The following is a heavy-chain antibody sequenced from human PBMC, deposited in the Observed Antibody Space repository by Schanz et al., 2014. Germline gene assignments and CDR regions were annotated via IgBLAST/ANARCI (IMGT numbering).Heavy chain of an antibody. Sequence: VQLVESGGGVVQPGGSLRLSCAASGFTFSSYSMNWVRQAPGKGLEWVSYISGRTSTIYYADSMKGRFTISRDNSKNTLSLQMNSLRAEDTAVYYCAKGFGGYDLVLDYWGQGTLVTVSS. CDR2: ISGRTSTI. CDR1: GFTFSSYS. CDR3: AKGFGGYDLVLDY. V-gene: IGHV3-48*01. D-gene: IGHD5-12*01. J-gene: IGHJ4*02.